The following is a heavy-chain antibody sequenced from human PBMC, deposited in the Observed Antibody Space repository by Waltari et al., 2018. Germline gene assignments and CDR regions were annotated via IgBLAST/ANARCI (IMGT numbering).Heavy chain of an antibody. D-gene: IGHD3-9*01. CDR3: AKDRKFSPLVA. CDR2: ISGRGGST. Sequence: EVQLLESGGGLVQPGGSLRLSCAASGFTFSSYAMSWVRQAPGEGLEWVSAISGRGGSTYYADSVKGRFTISRDNSKNTLYLQMNSLRAEDTAVYYCAKDRKFSPLVAWGQGTLVTVSS. V-gene: IGHV3-23*01. CDR1: GFTFSSYA. J-gene: IGHJ5*02.